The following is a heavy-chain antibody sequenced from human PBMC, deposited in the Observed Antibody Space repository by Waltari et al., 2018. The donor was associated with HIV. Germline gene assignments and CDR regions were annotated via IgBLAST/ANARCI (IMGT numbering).Heavy chain of an antibody. Sequence: QVQLVDSGGGLVKPGGSLGLSCTASGFTCPASYIWWVRQAPGKGLEWVSTISSGGGSISYTDSVKGRFTISRDNPNKSIYLQMNSLTAEDTAVYYCVRHTGSYYRYDGMDVWGQGTTVTVSS. CDR1: GFTCPASY. CDR2: ISSGGGSI. D-gene: IGHD1-26*01. V-gene: IGHV3-11*01. CDR3: VRHTGSYYRYDGMDV. J-gene: IGHJ6*02.